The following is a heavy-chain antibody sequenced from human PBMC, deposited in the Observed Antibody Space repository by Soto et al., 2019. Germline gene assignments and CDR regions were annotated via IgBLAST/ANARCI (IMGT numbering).Heavy chain of an antibody. CDR2: IWYDGSNK. Sequence: XGSMSLSGAACGFPSSSYGMNWVRQATGKGLEWVAVIWYDGSNKYYADSVKGRFTISRDNSKNTLYLQMNSLRAEDTAVYYCARVPAYCGGECFTIPWLDPWGQGTLVTVCS. CDR1: GFPSSSYG. V-gene: IGHV3-33*01. D-gene: IGHD2-21*01. J-gene: IGHJ5*02. CDR3: ARVPAYCGGECFTIPWLDP.